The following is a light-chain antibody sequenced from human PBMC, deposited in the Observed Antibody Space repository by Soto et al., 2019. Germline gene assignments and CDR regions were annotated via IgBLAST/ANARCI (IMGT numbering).Light chain of an antibody. Sequence: EIALTQSPGTLSLSPGERATLSCRASQSVSSSYLAWYQQKPGQAPRLLIYGASSRATGIPDRVRGSGSGTDFTLTISTLEPEDFAVYCCQQYSSSLYTVDPGTKVVIK. CDR3: QQYSSSLYT. V-gene: IGKV3-20*01. J-gene: IGKJ3*01. CDR1: QSVSSSY. CDR2: GAS.